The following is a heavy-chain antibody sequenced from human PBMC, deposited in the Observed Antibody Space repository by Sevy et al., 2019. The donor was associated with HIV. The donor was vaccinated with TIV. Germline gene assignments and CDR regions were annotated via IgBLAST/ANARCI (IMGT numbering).Heavy chain of an antibody. CDR1: GFTFSSYD. V-gene: IGHV3-30*04. D-gene: IGHD4-17*01. Sequence: GGSLRLSCAASGFTFSSYDMHWVRQAPGKGLEWVADISYDGRNKYYADSVKGRFTISRDNSKNTLHLQRNSLRAEDTAVYYCARDQHDYAGNIRTGWFDPWGQGTLVTVSS. CDR3: ARDQHDYAGNIRTGWFDP. J-gene: IGHJ5*02. CDR2: ISYDGRNK.